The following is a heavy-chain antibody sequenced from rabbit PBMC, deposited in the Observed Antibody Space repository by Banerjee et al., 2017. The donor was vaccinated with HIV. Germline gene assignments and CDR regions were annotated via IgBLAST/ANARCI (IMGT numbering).Heavy chain of an antibody. CDR2: IYAGSSGST. Sequence: QSLEESGGDLVKPGASLTLTCTASGFSFSSSYYMCWVRQAPGKGLEWIACIYAGSSGSTYYASWAKGRFTISKTSSTTVTLQMTSLTAADTATYSCARVPSKYYGMDLWGPGTLVTVS. V-gene: IGHV1S40*01. CDR1: GFSFSSSYY. J-gene: IGHJ6*01. CDR3: ARVPSKYYGMDL. D-gene: IGHD8-1*01.